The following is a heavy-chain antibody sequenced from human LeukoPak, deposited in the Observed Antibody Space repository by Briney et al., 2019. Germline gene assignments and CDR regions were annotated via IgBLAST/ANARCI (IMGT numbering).Heavy chain of an antibody. D-gene: IGHD2-15*01. V-gene: IGHV3-23*01. CDR2: ISGSDGST. CDR3: ARGGGSSYFFDY. CDR1: GFNLSSYA. J-gene: IGHJ4*02. Sequence: GGSLRLSCAASGFNLSSYAMSWVRQAPGKGLEWVSAISGSDGSTYFADSMKGRFTISRDNSKNTLYLHMNSLRAEDTAVYYCARGGGSSYFFDYWGQGTLVAVSS.